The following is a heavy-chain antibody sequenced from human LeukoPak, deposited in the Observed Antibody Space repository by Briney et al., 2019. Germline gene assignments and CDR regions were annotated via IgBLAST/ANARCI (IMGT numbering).Heavy chain of an antibody. CDR1: GYTFTNYG. CDR3: ARTSYAYLWGTYRPIYFQH. D-gene: IGHD3-16*02. V-gene: IGHV1-18*01. J-gene: IGHJ1*01. Sequence: ASVKVSCKASGYTFTNYGISWVRQAPGQGLEWMGWISAYSGNTDYAQKLQGRVTITTDTSTSTAYMELRSLRADDTAVYYCARTSYAYLWGTYRPIYFQHWGQGTLVTVSS. CDR2: ISAYSGNT.